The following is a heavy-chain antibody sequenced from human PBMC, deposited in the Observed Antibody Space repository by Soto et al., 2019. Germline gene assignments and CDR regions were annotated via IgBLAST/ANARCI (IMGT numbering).Heavy chain of an antibody. CDR3: AKKCLGSLATYCTTGDCYYAFDV. CDR2: ISGGGDGT. CDR1: GFTFYNYA. Sequence: EVQLLESGGGLVRPGGSLRLSCAASGFTFYNYAMNWVRQAPGKGLEWVSTISGGGDGTYYADSVKGRFTISRDNSRNTVYLQMNSLRAEDTAVYYCAKKCLGSLATYCTTGDCYYAFDVWGQGTLVTVSS. D-gene: IGHD2-8*01. V-gene: IGHV3-23*01. J-gene: IGHJ3*01.